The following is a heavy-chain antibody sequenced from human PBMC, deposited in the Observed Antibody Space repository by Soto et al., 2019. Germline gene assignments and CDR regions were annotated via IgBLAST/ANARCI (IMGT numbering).Heavy chain of an antibody. J-gene: IGHJ5*02. CDR3: ARGQRFSDWFDP. D-gene: IGHD3-3*01. CDR2: VYSSGGT. V-gene: IGHV4-4*07. CDR1: GGCISSYY. Sequence: EPLSLTSTVAGGCISSYYWTWIRQPAGKGLEWIGRVYSSGGTHYNPSLKSRVTISLDTSKNQFSLMLLSVTDADTAVYYCARGQRFSDWFDPWGQGTQVTVSS.